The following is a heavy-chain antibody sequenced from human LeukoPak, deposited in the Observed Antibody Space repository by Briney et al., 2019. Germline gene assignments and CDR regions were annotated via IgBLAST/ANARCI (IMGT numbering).Heavy chain of an antibody. J-gene: IGHJ4*02. CDR2: IRYDGSNK. D-gene: IGHD6-13*01. Sequence: PGGSLRLSCAASGFTFSSYGMHWVRQAPGKGLEWVAFIRYDGSNKYYADSVKGRFTISRDNSKNTLYLQMNSLRAEDTAVYYCAKDRGVYSSSWLHFDYWGQGTLVTVSS. CDR3: AKDRGVYSSSWLHFDY. CDR1: GFTFSSYG. V-gene: IGHV3-30*02.